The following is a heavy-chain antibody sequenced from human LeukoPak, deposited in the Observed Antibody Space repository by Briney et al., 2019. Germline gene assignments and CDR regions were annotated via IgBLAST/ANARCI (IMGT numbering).Heavy chain of an antibody. Sequence: GRSLRLSCAASGFTFDDYAMHWVRQVPGKGLKWVSGISWDSGSIGYADSVKGRFTISRDNAKNSLYLQMNSLRAEDTALYYCAKAPYSGYDTEPWFDPWGQGTLVTVSS. CDR2: ISWDSGSI. D-gene: IGHD5-12*01. V-gene: IGHV3-9*01. CDR3: AKAPYSGYDTEPWFDP. J-gene: IGHJ5*02. CDR1: GFTFDDYA.